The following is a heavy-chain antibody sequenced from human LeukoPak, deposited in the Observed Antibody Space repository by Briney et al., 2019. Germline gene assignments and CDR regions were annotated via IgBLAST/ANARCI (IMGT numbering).Heavy chain of an antibody. CDR3: ANYLAYGSGSYPAGWFDP. D-gene: IGHD3-10*01. CDR1: GFTFSSYA. J-gene: IGHJ5*02. CDR2: ISGSGGST. V-gene: IGHV3-23*01. Sequence: PGGSLRLSCAASGFTFSSYAMSWVRQAPGKGLEWVSAISGSGGSTYYADSVKGRFTISRDNSKNTLYLQMNSLRAEDTAVYCCANYLAYGSGSYPAGWFDPWGQGTLVTVSS.